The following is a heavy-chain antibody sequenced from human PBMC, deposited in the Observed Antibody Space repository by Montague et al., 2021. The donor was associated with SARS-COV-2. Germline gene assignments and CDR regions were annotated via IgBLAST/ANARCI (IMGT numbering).Heavy chain of an antibody. J-gene: IGHJ3*02. CDR1: GASVGSSD. CDR3: ARETMTADAFDT. V-gene: IGHV4-59*02. Sequence: SETLSLTCTVSGASVGSSDWGWIRQSPGKGLEWIGYFYSVGSTDYNPSLKSRVSISRDTSKDQFSLKVRSVTAVDTAVYYCARETMTADAFDTWGQGTMVTVSS. D-gene: IGHD1-14*01. CDR2: FYSVGST.